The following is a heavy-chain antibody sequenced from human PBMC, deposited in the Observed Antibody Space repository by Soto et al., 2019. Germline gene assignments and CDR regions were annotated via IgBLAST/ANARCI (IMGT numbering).Heavy chain of an antibody. V-gene: IGHV1-8*01. CDR2: MNPNSGNT. CDR3: ARGTSSSWTWNWFDP. D-gene: IGHD6-13*01. Sequence: ASVKVSCKASGYTFTSYDINWVRQATGQGLEWMGWMNPNSGNTGYAQKFQGRVTMTRNTSISTAHMELSSLRSEDTAVYYCARGTSSSWTWNWFDPWGQGTLVTVSS. CDR1: GYTFTSYD. J-gene: IGHJ5*02.